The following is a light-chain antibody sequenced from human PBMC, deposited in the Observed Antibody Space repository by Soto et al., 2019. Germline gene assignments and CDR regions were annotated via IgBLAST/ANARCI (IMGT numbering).Light chain of an antibody. CDR2: AAS. CDR3: QQSYNSPRT. J-gene: IGKJ1*01. CDR1: QSISTY. V-gene: IGKV1-39*01. Sequence: DIQMTQSPSSLSAFVRDSVTLTCRASQSISTYLNWYQQKPGKAPKLLISAASSLQSGAPSRFSGSGSGTDFTLANSSLQPEDFATYYCQQSYNSPRTFGQGTKVEIK.